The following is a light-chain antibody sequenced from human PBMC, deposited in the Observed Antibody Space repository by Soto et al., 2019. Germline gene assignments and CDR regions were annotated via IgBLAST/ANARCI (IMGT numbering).Light chain of an antibody. J-gene: IGLJ1*01. CDR2: DVS. V-gene: IGLV2-11*01. CDR1: SSDVGGYNY. Sequence: LTQPRSVSGSPGQSVTISCTGTSSDVGGYNYVSWYQQHPGKAPKLMIYDVSKRPSGVPDRFSGSKSGNTASLTISGLQAEDEADYYCCSYAGSYTSYNCVFGTGTKVTVL. CDR3: CSYAGSYTSYNCV.